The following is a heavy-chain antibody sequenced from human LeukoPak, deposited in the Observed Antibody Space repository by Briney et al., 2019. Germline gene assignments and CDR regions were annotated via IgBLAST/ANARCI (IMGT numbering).Heavy chain of an antibody. V-gene: IGHV2-5*02. Sequence: SGPTLVKPTQTLTLTCNFSGFSLSTNGVGVGWLRQSPGRALEWLALIYWDDDQRYSPSLKTRLTITKDTSKNQVVLRMTDMDPLDTATYYCAHNHETDETDMIVGLFDYWGQGTLVTVSS. J-gene: IGHJ4*02. CDR1: GFSLSTNGVG. CDR2: IYWDDDQ. D-gene: IGHD3-22*01. CDR3: AHNHETDETDMIVGLFDY.